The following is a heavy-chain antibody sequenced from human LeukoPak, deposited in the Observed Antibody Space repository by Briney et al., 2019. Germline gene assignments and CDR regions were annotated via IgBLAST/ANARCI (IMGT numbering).Heavy chain of an antibody. CDR3: ARVGIAVAASSGYYYGMDV. CDR1: GGTFSSYA. CDR2: IIPIFGTA. V-gene: IGHV1-69*13. J-gene: IGHJ6*02. Sequence: ASVKVSCKASGGTFSSYAISWVRRAPGQGLEWMGGIIPIFGTANYAQKFQGRVTITADESTSTAYMELSSLRSEDTAVYYCARVGIAVAASSGYYYGMDVWGQGTTVTVSS. D-gene: IGHD6-19*01.